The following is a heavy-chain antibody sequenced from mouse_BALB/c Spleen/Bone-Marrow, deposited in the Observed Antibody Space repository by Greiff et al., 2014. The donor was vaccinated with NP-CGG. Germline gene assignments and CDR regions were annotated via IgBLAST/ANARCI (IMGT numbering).Heavy chain of an antibody. J-gene: IGHJ2*01. CDR2: IWAGGAT. D-gene: IGHD2-3*01. V-gene: IGHV2-9*02. CDR3: TREREGDGYYDFDY. Sequence: VQGVESGPGLVAPSQSLTITCTVSGFSLASYGIHWVRQPPGKGLEWLGVIWAGGATNYNSALMSRLSISKDNSKSQVFLKMNSLQIDDTAMFYCTREREGDGYYDFDYWGQGTIFTVSS. CDR1: GFSLASYG.